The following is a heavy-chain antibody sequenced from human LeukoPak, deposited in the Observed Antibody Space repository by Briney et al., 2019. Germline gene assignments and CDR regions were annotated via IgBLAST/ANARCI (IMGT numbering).Heavy chain of an antibody. J-gene: IGHJ4*02. CDR2: IDPKSGGT. CDR3: TRATHNTGSYVSDY. Sequence: ASVKVSCKASGYTFTDYYMHWVRQAPGQGLEWMGWIDPKSGGTNYAQKFKGRVTMTRDTSISAGYMELSGLRSDDTAVYYCTRATHNTGSYVSDYWGQGTLVTVSS. V-gene: IGHV1-2*02. D-gene: IGHD1-26*01. CDR1: GYTFTDYY.